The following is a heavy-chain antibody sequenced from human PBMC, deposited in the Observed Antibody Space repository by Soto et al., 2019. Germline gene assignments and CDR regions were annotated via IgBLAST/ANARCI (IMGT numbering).Heavy chain of an antibody. J-gene: IGHJ5*02. V-gene: IGHV3-30-3*01. CDR1: GFTFSSYA. CDR2: ISYDGSNK. D-gene: IGHD2-15*01. CDR3: ARDPYCSGGSCYSRWFDP. Sequence: QVQLVESGGGVVQPGRSLRLSCAASGFTFSSYAMHWVRQAPVKGLEWVAVISYDGSNKYYADSVKGRFTISRDNSKNTLYLQMNSLRAEDTAVYYCARDPYCSGGSCYSRWFDPWGQGTLVTVSS.